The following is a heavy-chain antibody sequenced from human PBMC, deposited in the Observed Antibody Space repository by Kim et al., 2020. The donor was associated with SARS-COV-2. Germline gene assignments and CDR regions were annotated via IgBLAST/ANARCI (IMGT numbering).Heavy chain of an antibody. V-gene: IGHV3-23*01. Sequence: GGTTPYADSVKGRFTISRDNSKNTLYMQINSLRAEDTAIYYCAKDHSMGSWGQGTLVTVSS. J-gene: IGHJ5*01. CDR3: AKDHSMGS. CDR2: GGTT. D-gene: IGHD4-4*01.